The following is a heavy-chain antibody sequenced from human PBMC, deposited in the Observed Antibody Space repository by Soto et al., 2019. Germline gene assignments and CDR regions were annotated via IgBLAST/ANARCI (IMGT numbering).Heavy chain of an antibody. V-gene: IGHV4-59*01. Sequence: SETLSLTCTVSAASFSKYYWSWIRQPPGKGLEWIGYIYFNGNTNYNPSLKRRVTISIDTSKKQISLNLTSVTDADTAVYYCASVTFGGVVLAHWGQGTLVTVSS. D-gene: IGHD3-16*01. J-gene: IGHJ4*02. CDR3: ASVTFGGVVLAH. CDR2: IYFNGNT. CDR1: AASFSKYY.